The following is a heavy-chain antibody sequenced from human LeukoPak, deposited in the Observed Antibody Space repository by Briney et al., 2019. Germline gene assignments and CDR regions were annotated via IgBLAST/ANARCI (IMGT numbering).Heavy chain of an antibody. D-gene: IGHD6-25*01. CDR3: ARDGQSYRSADLVY. CDR2: IYHSGNT. CDR1: GYSISSGYY. J-gene: IGHJ4*02. Sequence: SETLSLTCAVSGYSISSGYYWGWIRQPPGKGLEWVGSIYHSGNTYYNPSLRSRVTISLGTSENQFSLKLNSVTAADTAVYYCARDGQSYRSADLVYRGQGILITVSS. V-gene: IGHV4-38-2*02.